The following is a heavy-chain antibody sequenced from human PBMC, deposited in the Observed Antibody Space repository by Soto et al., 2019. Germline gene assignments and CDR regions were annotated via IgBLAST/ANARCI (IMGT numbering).Heavy chain of an antibody. CDR2: IIPIFGTA. Sequence: GASVKVSCKASGGTFSSYAISWVRQAPGQGLEWMGGIIPIFGTANYAQKFQGRVTITADESTSTAYMELSSLRSEDTAVYYCARDSRTEMYSSRPIYYYGMDVWGQGTTVTVSS. J-gene: IGHJ6*02. CDR3: ARDSRTEMYSSRPIYYYGMDV. V-gene: IGHV1-69*13. D-gene: IGHD6-13*01. CDR1: GGTFSSYA.